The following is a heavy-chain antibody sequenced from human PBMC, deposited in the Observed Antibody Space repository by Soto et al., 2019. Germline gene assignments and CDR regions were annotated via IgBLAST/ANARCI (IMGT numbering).Heavy chain of an antibody. Sequence: QVQLVQSGAEVKKPGASVKVSCKASGYTFTSYYMHWVRQAPGQGLEWMGIINPSGGSTSYAQKFQGRVTMTRYTSTSTVYMELSSLRSEDTAVYYCARVGQLGYFDLWGRGTLVTVSS. CDR2: INPSGGST. J-gene: IGHJ2*01. CDR3: ARVGQLGYFDL. D-gene: IGHD6-6*01. V-gene: IGHV1-46*03. CDR1: GYTFTSYY.